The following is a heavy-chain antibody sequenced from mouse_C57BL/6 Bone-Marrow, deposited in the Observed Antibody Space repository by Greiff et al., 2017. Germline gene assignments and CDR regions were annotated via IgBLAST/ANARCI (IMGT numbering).Heavy chain of an antibody. V-gene: IGHV14-4*01. CDR2: IDPENGDT. Sequence: VQLQQSGAELVRPGASVKLSCTASGFNIKDDYMHWVKQRPEQGLEWIGWIDPENGDTEYASKFQGKATITADTSSNTAYLQLSSLTSEDTAVYYCTTSRYFDVWSTEATVTVSS. J-gene: IGHJ1*03. CDR3: TTSRYFDV. CDR1: GFNIKDDY.